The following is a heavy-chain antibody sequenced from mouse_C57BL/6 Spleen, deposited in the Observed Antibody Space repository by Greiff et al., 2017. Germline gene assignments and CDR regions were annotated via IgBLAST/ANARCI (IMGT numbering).Heavy chain of an antibody. CDR3: ARWATGVDY. Sequence: QVQLQQPGAELVMPGASVKLSCKASGYTFTSYWMHWVKQRPGQGLEWIGEIDPSDSYTNYNQKFKGKSTLTVDKSSSTAYMQLSSLTSEDSAVYYCARWATGVDYWGQGTSVTVSS. CDR1: GYTFTSYW. D-gene: IGHD3-1*01. V-gene: IGHV1-69*01. J-gene: IGHJ4*01. CDR2: IDPSDSYT.